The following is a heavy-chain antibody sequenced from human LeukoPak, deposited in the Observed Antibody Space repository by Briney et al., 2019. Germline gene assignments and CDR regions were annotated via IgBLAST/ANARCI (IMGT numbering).Heavy chain of an antibody. CDR1: GYTFTTYD. Sequence: ASVKVSCKTSGYTFTTYDSNWVRQATGQGLEWMGWMNPNSGNTGYAQKFQGRVTMTRNTSVSTAYMELSSLRSEDTAVYYCARRRYLGTRISDYWGQGTLVTVSS. D-gene: IGHD3-9*01. CDR2: MNPNSGNT. CDR3: ARRRYLGTRISDY. V-gene: IGHV1-8*01. J-gene: IGHJ4*02.